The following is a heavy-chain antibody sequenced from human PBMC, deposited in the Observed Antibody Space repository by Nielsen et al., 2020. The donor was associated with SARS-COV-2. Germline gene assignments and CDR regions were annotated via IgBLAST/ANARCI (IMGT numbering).Heavy chain of an antibody. CDR2: ISSPSNYV. CDR3: VRDRGSGWSRGRNYNYFGMDV. CDR1: RFGLTTYT. V-gene: IGHV3-21*01. D-gene: IGHD6-19*01. Sequence: GGSLRLSCEVSRFGLTTYTINWVRQAPGKGLEWVSCISSPSNYVHYADSVQGRFTISKDYLQINDLRAEDTAVYYCVRDRGSGWSRGRNYNYFGMDVWCQGTTVTVSS. J-gene: IGHJ6*02.